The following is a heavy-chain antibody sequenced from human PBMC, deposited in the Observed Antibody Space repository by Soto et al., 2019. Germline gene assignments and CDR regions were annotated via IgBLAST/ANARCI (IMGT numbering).Heavy chain of an antibody. Sequence: EVQLLESGGGLVQPGGSLRLSCAASGFPLSIYGMTWVRQAPGKGLEWVAAITGTGGNTYYVDSVKGRFTSPRDNSKNIFDMQMNSLRVEDTAVYYFARIRGYWYGLDVWGQGTTVTVSS. CDR1: GFPLSIYG. J-gene: IGHJ6*02. CDR3: ARIRGYWYGLDV. V-gene: IGHV3-23*01. CDR2: ITGTGGNT.